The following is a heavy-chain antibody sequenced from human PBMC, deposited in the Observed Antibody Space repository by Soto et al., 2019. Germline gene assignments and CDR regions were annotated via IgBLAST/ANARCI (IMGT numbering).Heavy chain of an antibody. CDR1: GGSISSGGYY. J-gene: IGHJ6*03. CDR2: IYYSGST. V-gene: IGHV4-31*03. Sequence: QVQLQESGPGLVKPSQTLSHTCTVSGGSISSGGYYWSWIRQHPGKGLEWIGYIYYSGSTYYNPSLKSRVTMSVDTSENQFSLRLSSVTAADTAVYYCARKDSGYGDYMDVWGKGTTVTVSS. CDR3: ARKDSGYGDYMDV. D-gene: IGHD5-12*01.